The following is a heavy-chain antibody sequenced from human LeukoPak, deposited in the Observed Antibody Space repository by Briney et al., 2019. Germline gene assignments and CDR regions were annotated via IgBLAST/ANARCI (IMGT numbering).Heavy chain of an antibody. CDR3: ARLHCIGDCHFYYFDS. CDR2: FSHNGDT. Sequence: SETLSLTCAVSGGSVSSYYWSWIRQPPGKGLEWIAYFSHNGDTNYNPSLKSRVTISLDTSKNQFSLKLSSVTAADTAVFYCARLHCIGDCHFYYFDSWGQGTLATVSS. J-gene: IGHJ4*02. D-gene: IGHD2-21*02. CDR1: GGSVSSYY. V-gene: IGHV4-59*02.